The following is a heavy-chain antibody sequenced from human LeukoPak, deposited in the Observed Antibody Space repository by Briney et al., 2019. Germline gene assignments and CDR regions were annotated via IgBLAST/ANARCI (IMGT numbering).Heavy chain of an antibody. CDR2: INTGNGNT. CDR1: GYTFTNYG. CDR3: ARVPLHDDSRHYYPH. Sequence: ASVKVSCKTSGYTFTNYGMHWVRQAPRQSPEWMGWINTGNGNTKSSQKFQDRVTLTRDTSASTGYMELNSLSSEDTAVYYCARVPLHDDSRHYYPHWGQGTPVTASS. V-gene: IGHV1-3*04. D-gene: IGHD3-22*01. J-gene: IGHJ1*01.